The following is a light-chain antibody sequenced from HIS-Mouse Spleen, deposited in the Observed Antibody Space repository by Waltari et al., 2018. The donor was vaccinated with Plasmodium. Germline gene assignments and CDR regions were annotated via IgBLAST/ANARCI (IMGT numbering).Light chain of an antibody. CDR2: GAS. V-gene: IGKV3-15*01. J-gene: IGKJ3*01. CDR3: QQYNNWSFT. CDR1: QSVRRN. Sequence: EIVMTQSPATLSVSPGERATLSCMASQSVRRNFAWYQQKPGQAPRLLIYGASTRATGIPARFSGSGSGTEFTLTISSLQSEDFAVYYCQQYNNWSFTFGPGTKVDIK.